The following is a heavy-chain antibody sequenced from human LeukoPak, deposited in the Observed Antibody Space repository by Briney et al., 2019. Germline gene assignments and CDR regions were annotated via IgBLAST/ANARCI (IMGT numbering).Heavy chain of an antibody. J-gene: IGHJ3*01. V-gene: IGHV4-38-2*02. D-gene: IGHD6-19*01. CDR3: VRGRYSSGWFKDKNWFDP. Sequence: SETLSLTCTVSGYSISSGYYWGWIRQPPGKGLEWIGSIYHSGSTYYNPSLKSRATISVDTSKNQFSLKLSSVTAADTAVYYCVRGRYSSGWFKDKNWFDPWGQGTMVTVSS. CDR1: GYSISSGYY. CDR2: IYHSGST.